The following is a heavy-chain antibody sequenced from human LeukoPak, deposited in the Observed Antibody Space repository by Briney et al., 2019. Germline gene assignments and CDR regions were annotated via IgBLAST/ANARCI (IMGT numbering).Heavy chain of an antibody. CDR3: ARGTYGYYMDV. J-gene: IGHJ6*03. CDR2: IYYSGST. D-gene: IGHD4-17*01. Sequence: PSETLSLTCTLSRGSISSYYWSWIRQPPGKGLEWIGYIYYSGSTNYNPSLKSRVTMSVDTSKNQFSLKLSSVTAADTAVYFCARGTYGYYMDVWGKGTTVTVSS. CDR1: RGSISSYY. V-gene: IGHV4-59*08.